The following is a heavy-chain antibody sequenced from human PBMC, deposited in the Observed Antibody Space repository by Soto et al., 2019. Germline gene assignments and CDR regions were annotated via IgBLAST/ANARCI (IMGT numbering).Heavy chain of an antibody. J-gene: IGHJ4*02. CDR1: GGTFSSYS. CDR3: AREPYGDYSGY. CDR2: ITPILGIA. D-gene: IGHD4-17*01. V-gene: IGHV1-69*08. Sequence: QVQLVQSGAAVKKPGSSVKVSCKASGGTFSSYSINWVRQAPGQGLEWMGRITPILGIANSAQKFQGRVTITADKSTSTAYMELSSLRYEDTAVYYCAREPYGDYSGYWGQGTLVTVSS.